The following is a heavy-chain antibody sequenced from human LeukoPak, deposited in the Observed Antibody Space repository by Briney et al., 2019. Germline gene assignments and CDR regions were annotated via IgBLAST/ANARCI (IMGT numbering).Heavy chain of an antibody. J-gene: IGHJ4*02. Sequence: SETLSLTCTVSGGSISSYYWSWIRQPAGKGLEWIGRIYTSGSTNYNPSLKSRVTMSVDTSKNQFSLKLSSVTAADTAVYYCAGISMDYDSSGYPFDYWGQGTLVTVSS. CDR1: GGSISSYY. D-gene: IGHD3-22*01. CDR2: IYTSGST. CDR3: AGISMDYDSSGYPFDY. V-gene: IGHV4-4*07.